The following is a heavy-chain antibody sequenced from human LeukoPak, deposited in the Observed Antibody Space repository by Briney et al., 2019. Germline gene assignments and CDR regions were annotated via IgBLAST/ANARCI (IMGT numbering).Heavy chain of an antibody. V-gene: IGHV3-9*01. Sequence: PGRSLRLSCAASGFTFDDYAMHWVRQAPGKGLEWVSGISWNSGSIVYADSVKGRFTISRDNAKNSLYLQMNSLRAEDTALYYCAKDKEVAVAGPIDYWGQGTLVTVSS. J-gene: IGHJ4*02. CDR1: GFTFDDYA. CDR2: ISWNSGSI. CDR3: AKDKEVAVAGPIDY. D-gene: IGHD6-19*01.